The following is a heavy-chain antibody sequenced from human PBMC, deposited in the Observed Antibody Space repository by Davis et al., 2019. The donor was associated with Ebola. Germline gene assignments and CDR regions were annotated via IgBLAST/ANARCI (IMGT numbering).Heavy chain of an antibody. Sequence: AASVKVSCKASGGTFSSYAISWVRQAPGQGLEWMGRIIPILGIANYAQKFQGRVTITADKSTSTAYMELSSLRSEDTAVYYCARDSAPLEYYYGMDVWGQGTTVTVSS. J-gene: IGHJ6*02. CDR3: ARDSAPLEYYYGMDV. CDR1: GGTFSSYA. V-gene: IGHV1-69*04. CDR2: IIPILGIA. D-gene: IGHD1-1*01.